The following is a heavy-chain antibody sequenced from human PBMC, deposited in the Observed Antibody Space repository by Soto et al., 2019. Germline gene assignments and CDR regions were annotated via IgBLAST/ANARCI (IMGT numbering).Heavy chain of an antibody. D-gene: IGHD3-10*01. V-gene: IGHV3-53*01. CDR3: ARNTFTYGSGSYYLDY. CDR2: IYSGGST. J-gene: IGHJ4*02. Sequence: GGSLRLSCAASGFTVSSNYMSWVRQAPGKGLEWVSVIYSGGSTYYADSVKGRFTISRDNSKNTLYLQMNSLRAEDTAVYYCARNTFTYGSGSYYLDYWGQGTLVTVSS. CDR1: GFTVSSNY.